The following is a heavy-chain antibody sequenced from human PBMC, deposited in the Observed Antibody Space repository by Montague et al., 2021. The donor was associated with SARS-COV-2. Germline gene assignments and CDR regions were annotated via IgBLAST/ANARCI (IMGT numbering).Heavy chain of an antibody. CDR2: IYYNVTT. V-gene: IGHV4-59*01. D-gene: IGHD2-2*01. J-gene: IGHJ5*02. CDR1: GRSISSYF. Sequence: SETLSLTCTDAGRSISSYFRSWIRQPPGKGLERIGYIYYNVTTNYSPSLKGRVSISVDTSKNQFSLEMNSVTAADTAVYYCARERGYQLLSGWFDPWGQGTLVTVSS. CDR3: ARERGYQLLSGWFDP.